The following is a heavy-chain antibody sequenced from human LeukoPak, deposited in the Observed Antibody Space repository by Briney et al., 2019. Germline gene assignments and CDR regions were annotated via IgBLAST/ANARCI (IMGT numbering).Heavy chain of an antibody. Sequence: ASVKVSCKASGYTFTGYHMHWVRQAPGQGLEWMGRINPNSGGTNYAQKFQGRVTMTRDTSISTAYMELSRLRSDDTAVYYCARKARYSGYENWFDPWGQGTLVTVSS. CDR2: INPNSGGT. CDR3: ARKARYSGYENWFDP. CDR1: GYTFTGYH. J-gene: IGHJ5*02. V-gene: IGHV1-2*06. D-gene: IGHD5-12*01.